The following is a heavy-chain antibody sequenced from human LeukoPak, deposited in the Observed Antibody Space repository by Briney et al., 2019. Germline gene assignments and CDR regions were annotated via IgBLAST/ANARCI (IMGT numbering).Heavy chain of an antibody. CDR2: INPNSGGT. CDR3: ARGGYDFVYYYYGMDV. V-gene: IGHV1-2*06. Sequence: GASVKVSCKASGYTFAGYYMRWVRQAPGQGLEWMGRINPNSGGTNYAQKFQGRVTMTRDTSISTAYMELSRLRSDDTAVYYCARGGYDFVYYYYGMDVWGQGTTVTVSS. J-gene: IGHJ6*02. D-gene: IGHD3-3*01. CDR1: GYTFAGYY.